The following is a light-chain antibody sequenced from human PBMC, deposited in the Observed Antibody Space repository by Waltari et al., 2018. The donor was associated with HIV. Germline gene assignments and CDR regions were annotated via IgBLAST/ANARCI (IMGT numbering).Light chain of an antibody. Sequence: QSVLTQPPSAYGTPGQRVTITCSGSSPNIGRNTVNWYQQLPGTAPKLLIYTNIQLPSWVPDRFSGSKSGTSSSLSISVLHSDDEAHYYCGVWDDSLNGQVFGGGTKLTVL. J-gene: IGLJ2*01. CDR2: TNI. CDR3: GVWDDSLNGQV. CDR1: SPNIGRNT. V-gene: IGLV1-44*01.